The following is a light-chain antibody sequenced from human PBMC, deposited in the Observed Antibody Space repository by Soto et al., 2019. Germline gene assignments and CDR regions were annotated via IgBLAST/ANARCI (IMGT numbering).Light chain of an antibody. CDR3: CSYTSSSIRV. CDR2: EVR. Sequence: QSALTQPASVSGSPGQSITISCTGTSSDVGGYNHVSWYQQHPGKAPKLIIYEVRNRPSGVSNRLSGSKSGNTASLTISGLHADDEADYYCCSYTSSSIRVFGGGTKLTVL. J-gene: IGLJ3*02. CDR1: SSDVGGYNH. V-gene: IGLV2-14*01.